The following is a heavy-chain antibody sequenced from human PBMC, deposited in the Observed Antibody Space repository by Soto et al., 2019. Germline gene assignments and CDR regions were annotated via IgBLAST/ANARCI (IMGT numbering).Heavy chain of an antibody. CDR1: GGSISSSSYY. CDR2: IYYSGST. Sequence: WETLSLTCTVSGGSISSSSYYWGWIRQPPGKGLEWIGSIYYSGSTNYNPSLKSRVTISVDKSKNQFSLNLSSVTAADTAVYYCARGQRLPYYYALDVWGQGTTVTVSS. J-gene: IGHJ6*02. D-gene: IGHD5-12*01. V-gene: IGHV4-39*07. CDR3: ARGQRLPYYYALDV.